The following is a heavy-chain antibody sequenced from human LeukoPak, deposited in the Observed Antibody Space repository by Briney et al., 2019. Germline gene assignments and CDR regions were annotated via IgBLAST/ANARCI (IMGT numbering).Heavy chain of an antibody. CDR3: ARDEQLDAFDI. J-gene: IGHJ3*02. D-gene: IGHD6-6*01. CDR2: ISSSGIYI. Sequence: GGSLRLSCAASGFTFSSYSMNWVRQAPGKGLVWVSSISSSGIYINYADSVKGRFTISRDNAKNSLYLQMNSLRAEDTAVYYCARDEQLDAFDIWGQGTMVTVSS. V-gene: IGHV3-21*01. CDR1: GFTFSSYS.